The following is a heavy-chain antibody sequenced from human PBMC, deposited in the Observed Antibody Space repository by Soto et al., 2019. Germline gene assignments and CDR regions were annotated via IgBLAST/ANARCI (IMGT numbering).Heavy chain of an antibody. J-gene: IGHJ4*02. CDR2: ISYDGSNE. Sequence: QVQLVESGGGVVQPGGSLRLSCAASGLTFSNYGMHWVRQAPGKGLEWVAHISYDGSNEHYVDSVKGRFTISRDNSKNTLYLHMTSLRAEDTAVYYCAEDSYYHDSTGYYIFDYWGQGTLVTVSS. CDR1: GLTFSNYG. V-gene: IGHV3-30*18. CDR3: AEDSYYHDSTGYYIFDY. D-gene: IGHD3-22*01.